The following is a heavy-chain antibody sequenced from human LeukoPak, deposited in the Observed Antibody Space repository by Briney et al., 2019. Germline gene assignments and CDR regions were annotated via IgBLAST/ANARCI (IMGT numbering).Heavy chain of an antibody. Sequence: GGSLRLSCEVSGFTSSTYTMNWVRQAPGKGLEWVSSISSSSIYIYYADSVKGRFTISRDNAKNSLYLQISSLRAEDTAMYYCAKKWSGDYDSSGVNDAFDIWGQGTMVTVSS. CDR1: GFTSSTYT. D-gene: IGHD3-22*01. CDR2: ISSSSIYI. J-gene: IGHJ3*02. CDR3: AKKWSGDYDSSGVNDAFDI. V-gene: IGHV3-21*01.